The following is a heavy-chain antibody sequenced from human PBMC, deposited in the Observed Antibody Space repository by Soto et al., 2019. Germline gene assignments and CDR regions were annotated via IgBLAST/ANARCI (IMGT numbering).Heavy chain of an antibody. D-gene: IGHD2-21*02. CDR1: GGSISSYY. V-gene: IGHV4-59*01. J-gene: IGHJ3*02. CDR3: ARELAYCGGDCYSDAFDI. Sequence: PSETLSLTCTVSGGSISSYYWSWIRQPPGKGLEWIGYIYYSGSTNYNPSLKSRVTISVDTSKNQFSLKLSSVTAADTAMYYCARELAYCGGDCYSDAFDIWGQGTMVTVSS. CDR2: IYYSGST.